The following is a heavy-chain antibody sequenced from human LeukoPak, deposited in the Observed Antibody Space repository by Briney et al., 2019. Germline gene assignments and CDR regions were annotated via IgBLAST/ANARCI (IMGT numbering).Heavy chain of an antibody. V-gene: IGHV3-33*01. D-gene: IGHD5-18*01. CDR3: ARERGYSYGAPCDY. CDR2: IWYDGSNN. Sequence: GGSLRLSCAASGSSLSSYGMHRVRQVPGKGLEWLAVIWYDGSNNYFVDSVKGRFTISSDNSKDTVYLQINSLTAEDTAVYYCARERGYSYGAPCDYWGQGTLVTVSS. CDR1: GSSLSSYG. J-gene: IGHJ4*02.